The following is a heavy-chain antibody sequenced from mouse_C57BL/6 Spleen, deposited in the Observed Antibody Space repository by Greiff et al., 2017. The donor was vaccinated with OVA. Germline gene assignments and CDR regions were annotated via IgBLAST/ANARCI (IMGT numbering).Heavy chain of an antibody. D-gene: IGHD2-2*01. CDR2: ISYDGSN. V-gene: IGHV3-6*01. J-gene: IGHJ4*01. Sequence: DVKLQESGPGLVKPSQSLSLTCSVTGYSITSGYYWNWIRQFPGNKLEWMGYISYDGSNNYNPSLKNRISITRDTSKNQFFLKLNSVTTEDTATYYCARPLYGYAVGYYAMDYWGQGTSVTVSS. CDR3: ARPLYGYAVGYYAMDY. CDR1: GYSITSGYY.